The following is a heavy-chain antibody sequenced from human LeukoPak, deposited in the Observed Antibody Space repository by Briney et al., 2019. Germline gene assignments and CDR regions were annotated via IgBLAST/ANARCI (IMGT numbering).Heavy chain of an antibody. CDR3: ARGTVCGSGGKCSGSWYYDY. J-gene: IGHJ4*02. D-gene: IGHD6-13*01. CDR1: GYTFTSND. Sequence: GASVKVSCKASGYTFTSNDINWVRQATGQGLEWMGWMNPNSGNTGYAQKFQGRVAMTRNTSISTAYMELSSLRSEDTAVYYCARGTVCGSGGKCSGSWYYDYWGQRTLVTVSS. CDR2: MNPNSGNT. V-gene: IGHV1-8*01.